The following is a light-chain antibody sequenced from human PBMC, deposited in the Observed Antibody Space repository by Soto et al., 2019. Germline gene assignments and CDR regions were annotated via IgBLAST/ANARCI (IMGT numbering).Light chain of an antibody. CDR2: GAS. Sequence: EKVMTQSPATLSASVGEGATLSCRASQNINNYLAWYQQKPGQAPRLLIYGASARATGIPPRFSGSGCGTESTLTTSSLLSEDFAVYYCQQYHDWPPWTFGQGTKVEVE. V-gene: IGKV3-15*01. J-gene: IGKJ1*01. CDR1: QNINNY. CDR3: QQYHDWPPWT.